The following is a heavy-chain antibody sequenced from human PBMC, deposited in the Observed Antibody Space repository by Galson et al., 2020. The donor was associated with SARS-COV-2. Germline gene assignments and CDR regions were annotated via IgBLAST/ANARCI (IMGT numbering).Heavy chain of an antibody. J-gene: IGHJ2*01. D-gene: IGHD3-16*01. CDR2: IYYSVST. V-gene: IGHV4-31*01. Sequence: SETLSLTCTVSGGSISSGGNYWSWIRQHPGKGLDWIGYIYYSVSTYYNPSLKSLGTISVDTSKNQFSLKLSSVTAADTAVYYCARGFDTYYPWGWYFDLWGRGTLVTVSS. CDR1: GGSISSGGNY. CDR3: ARGFDTYYPWGWYFDL.